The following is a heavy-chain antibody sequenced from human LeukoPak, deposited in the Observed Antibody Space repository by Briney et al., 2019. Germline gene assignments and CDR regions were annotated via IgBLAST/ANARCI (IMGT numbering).Heavy chain of an antibody. D-gene: IGHD6-13*01. J-gene: IGHJ4*02. Sequence: PSETLSLTCTVSGGSISSYYWSWIRQPPGKGLEWIGYIYYSGSTNYNPSLESRVTISVDTSKNQFSLKLSSVTAADTAVYYCARVRAGGSSWYYYFDYWGQGTLVTVSS. CDR1: GGSISSYY. CDR2: IYYSGST. V-gene: IGHV4-59*01. CDR3: ARVRAGGSSWYYYFDY.